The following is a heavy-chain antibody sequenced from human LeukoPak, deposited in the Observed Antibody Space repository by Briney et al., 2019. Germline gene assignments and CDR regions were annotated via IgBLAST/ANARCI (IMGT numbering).Heavy chain of an antibody. V-gene: IGHV1-2*02. Sequence: ASVKVSCKASGYTFTGYYMHWVRQAPGQGLEWMGWINPNSGATNYAQKFQGRVTMTRDTSISTAYMELSRLRSDDTAVYYCARELRELLGAFDYWGQGTLVTVSS. CDR2: INPNSGAT. J-gene: IGHJ4*02. CDR1: GYTFTGYY. CDR3: ARELRELLGAFDY. D-gene: IGHD1-26*01.